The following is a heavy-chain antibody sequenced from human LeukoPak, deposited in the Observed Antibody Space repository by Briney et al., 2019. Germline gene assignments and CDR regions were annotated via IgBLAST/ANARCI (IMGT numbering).Heavy chain of an antibody. CDR3: AGQNSGDAFDI. CDR2: INPNSGGT. V-gene: IGHV1-2*02. Sequence: GASVKVSCKASGYTFTGYYMHWVRQAPGQGLEWMGWINPNSGGTNYAQKFQGRVTMTRDTSISTAYMELISLRSEDTAVYYCAGQNSGDAFDIWGQGTMVTVSS. J-gene: IGHJ3*02. D-gene: IGHD6-25*01. CDR1: GYTFTGYY.